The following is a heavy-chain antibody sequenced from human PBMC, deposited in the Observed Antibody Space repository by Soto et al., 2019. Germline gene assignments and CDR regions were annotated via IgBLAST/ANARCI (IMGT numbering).Heavy chain of an antibody. J-gene: IGHJ4*02. Sequence: PSETLSLTCTVSGGSISSGGYYWGWIRQHPGKGLEWIGSIYYSGSTYYNPSLKSRVTISVDTSKNQFSLKLSSVTAADTAVYYCAREGGIVGATTVDYWGQGTLVTVSS. CDR2: IYYSGST. CDR3: AREGGIVGATTVDY. V-gene: IGHV4-39*07. CDR1: GGSISSGGYY. D-gene: IGHD1-26*01.